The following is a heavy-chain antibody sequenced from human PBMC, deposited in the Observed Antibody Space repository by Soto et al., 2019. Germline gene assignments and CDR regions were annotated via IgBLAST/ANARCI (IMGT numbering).Heavy chain of an antibody. Sequence: QVQLVQSGAEVKKPGSSVKVSCKASGGTFSSYAISWVRQAPGQGLEWMGGIIPIFGTADYAQKFRGRVRITADESTSTAYMELSSLRSEDTAVYYCASHSSLRGYCISTSCYGYYYGMDVWGQGTTVTVSS. CDR3: ASHSSLRGYCISTSCYGYYYGMDV. V-gene: IGHV1-69*12. J-gene: IGHJ6*02. CDR2: IIPIFGTA. D-gene: IGHD2-2*01. CDR1: GGTFSSYA.